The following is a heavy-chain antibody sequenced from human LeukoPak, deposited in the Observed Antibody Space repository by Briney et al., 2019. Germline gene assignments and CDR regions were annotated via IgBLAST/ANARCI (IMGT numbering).Heavy chain of an antibody. Sequence: GRSLRLSCAASGFTFDDYAMYWARQAPGKGLEWVSGISWNSGSIGYADSVKGRFTISRDNAKDSLYLQMNSLRAEDTALYYCAKANHYGDYLDYWGQGTLVTVSS. CDR3: AKANHYGDYLDY. CDR2: ISWNSGSI. CDR1: GFTFDDYA. J-gene: IGHJ4*02. V-gene: IGHV3-9*01. D-gene: IGHD4-17*01.